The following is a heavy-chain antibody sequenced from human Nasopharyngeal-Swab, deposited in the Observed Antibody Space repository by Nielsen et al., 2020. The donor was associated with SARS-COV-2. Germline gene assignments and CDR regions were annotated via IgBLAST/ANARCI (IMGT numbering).Heavy chain of an antibody. CDR1: GFTFSNAW. D-gene: IGHD3-10*01. CDR3: TTDLMVRGVFPLLYYYYGMDV. Sequence: GASLQIPCAASGFTFSNAWMSWIRQAPGKGLEWVGRIKSKTDGGTTDYAAPVKGRFTISRDDSKNTLYLQMNSLKTEDTAVYYCTTDLMVRGVFPLLYYYYGMDVWGQGTTVTVSS. J-gene: IGHJ6*02. V-gene: IGHV3-15*01. CDR2: IKSKTDGGTT.